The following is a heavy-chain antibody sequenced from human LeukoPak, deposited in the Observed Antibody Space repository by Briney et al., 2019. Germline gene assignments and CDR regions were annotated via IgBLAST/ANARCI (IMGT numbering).Heavy chain of an antibody. CDR3: ARNGRDQWLASDY. Sequence: TSETLSLTCTVSGGSISNGDHYWRWIRQHPGKGLEWIGHIYYSGSTYYNPSLKSRGVISVETSKNQFSLKLSSVTAADTAVYYCARNGRDQWLASDYWGQGTLVTVSS. J-gene: IGHJ4*02. V-gene: IGHV4-31*03. D-gene: IGHD6-19*01. CDR1: GGSISNGDHY. CDR2: IYYSGST.